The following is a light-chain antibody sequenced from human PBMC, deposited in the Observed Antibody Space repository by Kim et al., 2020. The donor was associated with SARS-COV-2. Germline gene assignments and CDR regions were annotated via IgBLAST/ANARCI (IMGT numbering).Light chain of an antibody. Sequence: DIQMTQSPSSLSASVGDRVTITCRASQDINNYLAWFQQRPGKAPKPLIYAAYNLQSGVPSKFSGSGSGTDFTLTISSLQPEDFATYYCQQYKSYPLTFGQGTRLEIK. CDR1: QDINNY. CDR2: AAY. CDR3: QQYKSYPLT. J-gene: IGKJ5*01. V-gene: IGKV1-16*02.